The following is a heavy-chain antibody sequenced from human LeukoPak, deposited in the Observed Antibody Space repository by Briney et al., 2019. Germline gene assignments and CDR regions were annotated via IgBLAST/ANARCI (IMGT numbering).Heavy chain of an antibody. D-gene: IGHD3-10*01. V-gene: IGHV5-51*01. CDR3: ARYYYGSGNQNWFDP. CDR2: IYPGDSDT. CDR1: GYRFTSYW. Sequence: GESLKICCKGSGYRFTSYWIVWVRQMPGKGLEWMGMIYPGDSDTRYSPSFQGQVTISVDKSISTAYLQWSSLKASDTAMYYCARYYYGSGNQNWFDPWGQGTLVTVSS. J-gene: IGHJ5*02.